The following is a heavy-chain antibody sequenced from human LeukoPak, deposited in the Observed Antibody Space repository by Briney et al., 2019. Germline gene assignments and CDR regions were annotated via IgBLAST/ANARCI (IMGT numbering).Heavy chain of an antibody. CDR1: GGSISSYF. D-gene: IGHD3-3*01. Sequence: ASETLSLTCTVSGGSISSYFWSWIRQPPGKGLEWIGYVYHSGSTNYNPSLKSRVTISVDTSKNQFSLKLSSVTAADTAVYYCARGHFDFWSGSGFDYWGQGTLVTVSS. CDR3: ARGHFDFWSGSGFDY. CDR2: VYHSGST. J-gene: IGHJ4*02. V-gene: IGHV4-59*01.